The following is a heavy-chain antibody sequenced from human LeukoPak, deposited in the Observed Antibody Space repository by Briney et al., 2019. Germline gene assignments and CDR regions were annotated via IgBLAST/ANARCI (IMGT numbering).Heavy chain of an antibody. CDR2: INAGNGNT. V-gene: IGHV1-3*01. Sequence: ASVTVSCKASGYTFTSYAMHWVRQAPGQRLEWMGWINAGNGNTKYSQKFQGRVTITRDTSASTAYMELSSLRSEDTAVYYCARDSDDSGSYLNFDYWGQGTLVTVSS. CDR3: ARDSDDSGSYLNFDY. D-gene: IGHD1-26*01. CDR1: GYTFTSYA. J-gene: IGHJ4*02.